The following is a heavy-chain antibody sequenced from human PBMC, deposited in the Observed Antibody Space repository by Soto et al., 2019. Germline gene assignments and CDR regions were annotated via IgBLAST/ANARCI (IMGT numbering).Heavy chain of an antibody. J-gene: IGHJ5*02. Sequence: VGSLRLSCASSVFTFSSYWMNCVRQAPGKGLMWVSRINIDGSSTSYADSVKGRFTISRVNAKNTLYLQMNSLRVEDTAVYYCVRGIVEASWFEPWGQGTLVTVSS. V-gene: IGHV3-74*01. D-gene: IGHD6-13*01. CDR3: VRGIVEASWFEP. CDR1: VFTFSSYW. CDR2: INIDGSST.